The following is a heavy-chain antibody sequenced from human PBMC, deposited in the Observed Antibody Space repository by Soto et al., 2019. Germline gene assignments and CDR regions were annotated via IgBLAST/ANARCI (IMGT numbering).Heavy chain of an antibody. CDR2: IRSKAYGGTT. CDR1: GFTFGDYA. CDR3: TSSGYPRGDAFDI. D-gene: IGHD3-22*01. Sequence: GSLRLSCTAAGFTFGDYAMSWVRQAPGKGLDWVGFIRSKAYGGTTEYAASVKGRFTISRDDSKSIAYLQMNSLKTEDTAVYYCTSSGYPRGDAFDIWGQGTMVTVSS. J-gene: IGHJ3*02. V-gene: IGHV3-49*04.